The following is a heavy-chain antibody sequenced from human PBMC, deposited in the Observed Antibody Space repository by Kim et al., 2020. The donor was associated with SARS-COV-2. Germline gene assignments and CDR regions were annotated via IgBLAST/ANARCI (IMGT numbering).Heavy chain of an antibody. J-gene: IGHJ4*02. CDR1: GYSFTNYW. CDR3: ARWTGYYFDY. CDR2: SDPRDSYT. V-gene: IGHV5-10-1*01. D-gene: IGHD3-9*01. Sequence: GESLKISCKGSGYSFTNYWITWVRQMPGKGLEWMGRSDPRDSYTHYSPSFQGHVTISTDKSISTAFLHGSSLKASDSAMYYCARWTGYYFDYWGQGTLVTVSS.